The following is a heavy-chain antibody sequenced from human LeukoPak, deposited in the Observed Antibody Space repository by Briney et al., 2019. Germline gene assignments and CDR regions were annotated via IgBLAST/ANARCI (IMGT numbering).Heavy chain of an antibody. V-gene: IGHV3-21*01. D-gene: IGHD5-18*01. CDR1: GFTFSRYS. J-gene: IGHJ6*03. Sequence: GGSLRLSCAASGFTFSRYSMNWFRQPPGKGLRGVSSITNSSSYIYYGDSVRGTFTISRDNAKNSLYLQINSVRAEDTAVYYCARVGTPMVTIVAPYYMDVWGKGTTVTVSS. CDR3: ARVGTPMVTIVAPYYMDV. CDR2: ITNSSSYI.